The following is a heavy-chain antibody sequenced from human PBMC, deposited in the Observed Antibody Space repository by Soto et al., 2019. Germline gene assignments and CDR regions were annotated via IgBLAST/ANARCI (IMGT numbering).Heavy chain of an antibody. CDR3: ASISTSAAIFYYYGMDV. Sequence: ASVKVSCKACGYTFTSYYMHWVRQAPGQGLEWMGIINPSGGSTSYAQKFQGRVTMTRDTSTSTVYMELSSLRSEDTAVYYCASISTSAAIFYYYGMDVWGQGTTVTVSS. CDR2: INPSGGST. CDR1: GYTFTSYY. J-gene: IGHJ6*02. V-gene: IGHV1-46*01. D-gene: IGHD3-9*01.